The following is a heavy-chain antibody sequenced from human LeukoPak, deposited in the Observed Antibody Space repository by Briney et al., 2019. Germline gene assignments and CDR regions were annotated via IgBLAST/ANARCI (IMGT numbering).Heavy chain of an antibody. V-gene: IGHV4-59*01. CDR1: GGSISSYY. CDR2: IYYSGST. D-gene: IGHD2-8*02. CDR3: ARTIVVYAFHFDY. J-gene: IGHJ4*02. Sequence: SETLSLTCTVSGGSISSYYWSWIRQPPGKGLEWIGYIYYSGSTNYNPSLKSRVTISVDTSKNQFSLKLSSVTAADTAVYYCARTIVVYAFHFDYWGQGTLVTVSS.